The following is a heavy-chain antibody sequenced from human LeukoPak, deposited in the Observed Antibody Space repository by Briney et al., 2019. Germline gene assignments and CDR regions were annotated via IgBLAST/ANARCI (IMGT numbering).Heavy chain of an antibody. CDR3: AKSSSGWAEFDY. CDR1: GFTFSSYA. Sequence: GGSLRLSCEAPGFTFSSYAMSWVRQAPGKGLEWVSAISGNGYVTHYADSVRGRFTISRDNSKNTMSLQMNSLRAADTAVYYCAKSSSGWAEFDYWGQGTLVTVSS. CDR2: ISGNGYVT. D-gene: IGHD6-19*01. J-gene: IGHJ4*02. V-gene: IGHV3-23*01.